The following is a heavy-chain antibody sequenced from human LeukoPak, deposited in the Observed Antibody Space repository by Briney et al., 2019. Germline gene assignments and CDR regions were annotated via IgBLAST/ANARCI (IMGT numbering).Heavy chain of an antibody. CDR2: IYHSGST. Sequence: SETLSLTCTVSGGSVSIDYWSWIRQPPGKVLEWIGYIYHSGSTNYNPSLKSRVTISIDASKNQFSLKLNSVTAADTAVYYCARLVGATRGFDYWGQGTLVTVSS. CDR1: GGSVSIDY. V-gene: IGHV4-59*08. CDR3: ARLVGATRGFDY. D-gene: IGHD1-26*01. J-gene: IGHJ4*02.